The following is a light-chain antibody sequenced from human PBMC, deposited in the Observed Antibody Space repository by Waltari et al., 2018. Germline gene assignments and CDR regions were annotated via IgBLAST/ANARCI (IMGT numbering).Light chain of an antibody. V-gene: IGKV3-15*01. CDR1: QSLNTN. CDR2: GAS. CDR3: QQYNNWPTSYT. J-gene: IGKJ2*01. Sequence: RASQSLNTNLAWYQQKPGYAPMLLVYGASTRATGVPARFSGSGSGTEFTLTISSLQSEDAGVYYWQQYNNWPTSYTFGQGTKLEIK.